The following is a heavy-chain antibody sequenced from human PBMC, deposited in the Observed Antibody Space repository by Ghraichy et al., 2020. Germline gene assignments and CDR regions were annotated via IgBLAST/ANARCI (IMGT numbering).Heavy chain of an antibody. CDR2: IYYSGST. Sequence: SETLSLTCTVSGGSISSYYWSWIRQPPGKGLEWIGYIYYSGSTNYNPSLKSRVTISVDTSKNQFSLKLSSVTAADTAVYYCARHSSGDTVTTFSAFDIWGQGTMVTVSS. V-gene: IGHV4-59*08. D-gene: IGHD4-17*01. CDR1: GGSISSYY. CDR3: ARHSSGDTVTTFSAFDI. J-gene: IGHJ3*02.